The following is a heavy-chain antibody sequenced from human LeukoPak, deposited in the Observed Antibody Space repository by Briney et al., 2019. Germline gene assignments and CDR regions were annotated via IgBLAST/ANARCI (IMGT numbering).Heavy chain of an antibody. CDR1: GGSISDSSYY. D-gene: IGHD3-9*01. V-gene: IGHV4-39*01. Sequence: PSETLSLTCTVSGGSISDSSYYWGWIRQPPGKGLEWIASIHYSGRNYYNPSLKSRVTISVDTSKNQFSMKLTSVTAADTAVYYCARGLKTLYDILTGHYKGVAYFDYWGQGTLVTVSS. CDR2: IHYSGRN. J-gene: IGHJ4*02. CDR3: ARGLKTLYDILTGHYKGVAYFDY.